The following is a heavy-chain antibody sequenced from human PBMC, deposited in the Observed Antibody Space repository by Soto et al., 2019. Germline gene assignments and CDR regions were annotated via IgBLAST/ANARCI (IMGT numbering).Heavy chain of an antibody. CDR2: IYYSGST. J-gene: IGHJ4*02. CDR1: GGSVSSGDYY. V-gene: IGHV4-30-4*01. CDR3: VRETDYYDSSGYPDY. D-gene: IGHD3-22*01. Sequence: SETLSLTCTASGGSVSSGDYYWSWIRQPPGKGLEWIGHIYYSGSTKYNPSLKSRVTMSVDTSKNQFSLELSSVTAADTAVYYCVRETDYYDSSGYPDYWGQGTLVTVSS.